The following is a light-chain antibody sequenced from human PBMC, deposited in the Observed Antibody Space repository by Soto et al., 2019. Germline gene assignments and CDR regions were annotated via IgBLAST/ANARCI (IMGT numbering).Light chain of an antibody. Sequence: QSALTQPRSVSGSPGQSVTISCTGTSSDVGGYNYVSWYQQHPGNAPKLMIYDVSKRPSGAPDRFSGSKSANTASLTISGLQAEDEADYYCCSYAGTYTLVFGGGTKLTVL. V-gene: IGLV2-11*01. CDR3: CSYAGTYTLV. CDR1: SSDVGGYNY. CDR2: DVS. J-gene: IGLJ2*01.